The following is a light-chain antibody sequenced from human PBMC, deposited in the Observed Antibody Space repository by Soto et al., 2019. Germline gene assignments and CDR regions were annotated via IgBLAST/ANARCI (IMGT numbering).Light chain of an antibody. CDR2: EIN. J-gene: IGLJ1*01. CDR3: SSFAGSNNFPYV. Sequence: QSELAQPPSASGSPGQSVTISCTGTSSDVGAYDYVSWYQQHPGKAPKLMIYEINKRPSGVPDRFSGSKSGNTASLTVSGLQAEDEADYYCSSFAGSNNFPYVFGTGTKVTVL. V-gene: IGLV2-8*01. CDR1: SSDVGAYDY.